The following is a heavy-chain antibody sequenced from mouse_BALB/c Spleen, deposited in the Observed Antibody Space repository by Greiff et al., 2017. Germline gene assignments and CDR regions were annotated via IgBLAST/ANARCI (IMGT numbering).Heavy chain of an antibody. CDR2: INPSTGYT. J-gene: IGHJ4*01. CDR1: GYTFTSYW. D-gene: IGHD3-1*01. Sequence: VQLVESGAELAKPGASVKMSCKASGYTFTSYWMHWVKQRPGQGLEWIGYINPSTGYTEYNQKFKDKATLTADKSSSTAYMQLSSLTSEDSAVYYCAKFPLGLPVYAMDYWGQGTSVTVSS. CDR3: AKFPLGLPVYAMDY. V-gene: IGHV1-7*01.